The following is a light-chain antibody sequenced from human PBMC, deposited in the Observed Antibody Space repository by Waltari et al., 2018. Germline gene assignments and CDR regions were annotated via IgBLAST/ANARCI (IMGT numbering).Light chain of an antibody. CDR2: AAS. V-gene: IGKV1-39*01. J-gene: IGKJ1*01. CDR1: QSISSY. Sequence: DLQVTQSPSSLSASVGASGPIACRASQSISSYLNWYQQKPGKAPKLLIYAASSLQSGVPSRFSGSRSGTDFTLSISSLQPEDFATYYCQQSYSIPWTFGQGTKVEIK. CDR3: QQSYSIPWT.